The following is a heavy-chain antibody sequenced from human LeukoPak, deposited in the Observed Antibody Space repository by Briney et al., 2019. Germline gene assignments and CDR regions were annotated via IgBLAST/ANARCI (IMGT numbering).Heavy chain of an antibody. CDR2: INHSGST. Sequence: SEALSLTCSVYGGSFSGYYWSWLRQPPGTGLVWIGEINHSGSTNYNPSLKSRVTISVDTSKNQFSLKLSSVTAADTAVYYCARLIAAAGTRYFDYWGQGTLVTVSS. J-gene: IGHJ4*02. V-gene: IGHV4-34*01. CDR1: GGSFSGYY. D-gene: IGHD6-13*01. CDR3: ARLIAAAGTRYFDY.